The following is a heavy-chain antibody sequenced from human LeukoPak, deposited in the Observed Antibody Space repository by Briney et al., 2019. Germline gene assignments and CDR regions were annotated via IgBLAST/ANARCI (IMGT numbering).Heavy chain of an antibody. V-gene: IGHV3-33*08. J-gene: IGHJ6*02. CDR3: ARGQPPSYYDMDV. D-gene: IGHD6-13*01. CDR2: IWSDGSSK. Sequence: GGSLRLSCEASGFTFTNTWMSWVRQAPGKGLEWVAVIWSDGSSKHYADSVKGRFTISRDNSKNTLYLQMNSLRAEDTALYYCARGQPPSYYDMDVWGQGTTVTVSS. CDR1: GFTFTNTW.